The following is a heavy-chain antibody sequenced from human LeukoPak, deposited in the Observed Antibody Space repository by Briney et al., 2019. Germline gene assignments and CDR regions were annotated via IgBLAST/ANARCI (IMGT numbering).Heavy chain of an antibody. D-gene: IGHD6-6*01. CDR2: IKQDGSEK. CDR1: GFTFSSYW. J-gene: IGHJ6*03. Sequence: PGGSLRLSCAASGFTFSSYWMGWVRQAPGKGLEWVANIKQDGSEKYYVDSVKGRFTISRDNAKNSLYLQMNSLRAEDTAVYYCARADSSIAARLSRSSIFNYYYYMDVWGKGTTVTVSS. V-gene: IGHV3-7*01. CDR3: ARADSSIAARLSRSSIFNYYYYMDV.